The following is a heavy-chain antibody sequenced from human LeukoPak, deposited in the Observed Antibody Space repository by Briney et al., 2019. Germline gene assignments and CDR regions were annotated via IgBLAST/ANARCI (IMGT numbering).Heavy chain of an antibody. Sequence: EASVKVSCKASGYTFTSYDINWVRQATGQGLEWMGWMNPNSGNTGYAQKFQGRVTMTRNTSISTAYMELSSLRSEDTAVYYCARGGYSYYYYYYGMGVWGQGTTVTVSS. CDR3: ARGGYSYYYYYYGMGV. CDR2: MNPNSGNT. D-gene: IGHD5-18*01. V-gene: IGHV1-8*01. CDR1: GYTFTSYD. J-gene: IGHJ6*02.